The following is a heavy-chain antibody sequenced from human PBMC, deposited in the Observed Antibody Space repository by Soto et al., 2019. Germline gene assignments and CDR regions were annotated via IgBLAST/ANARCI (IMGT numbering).Heavy chain of an antibody. Sequence: QVQLQESGPGLVKPTQTLSLTCTVSGGSISSGGYYWSWIRQHPGKGLEWIGYIYYSGSTYYNPSLKSRVTISVDTSKNQFSLKLSSVTAADTAVYYCARTPLGAYSNVFDYWGQGTLVTVSS. CDR1: GGSISSGGYY. CDR3: ARTPLGAYSNVFDY. V-gene: IGHV4-31*03. D-gene: IGHD4-4*01. CDR2: IYYSGST. J-gene: IGHJ4*02.